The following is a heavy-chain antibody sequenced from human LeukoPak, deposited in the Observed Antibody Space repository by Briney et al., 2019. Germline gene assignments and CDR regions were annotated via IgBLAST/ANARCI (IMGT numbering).Heavy chain of an antibody. CDR2: INPNSGGT. J-gene: IGHJ4*02. CDR1: GYTFTGYY. CDR3: ARDLRTRSSSWYL. D-gene: IGHD6-13*01. V-gene: IGHV1-2*02. Sequence: GASVKVSCEASGYTFTGYYMHWVRQAPGQGLEWMGWINPNSGGTNYAQKFQGRVTMTRDTSISTAYMELSRLRSDDTAVYYCARDLRTRSSSWYLWGQGTLVTVSS.